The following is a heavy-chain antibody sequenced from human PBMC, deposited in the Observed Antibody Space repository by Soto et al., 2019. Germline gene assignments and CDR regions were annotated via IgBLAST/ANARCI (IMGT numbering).Heavy chain of an antibody. CDR3: ARGGGSSWADYYYYMDV. V-gene: IGHV4-34*01. CDR1: GGSFSGYY. J-gene: IGHJ6*03. Sequence: PSETLSLTCAVYGGSFSGYYWSWIRQPPGKGLEWIGEINHSGSTNYNPSLKSRVTISVDTSKNQFSLKLSSVTAADTAVYYCARGGGSSWADYYYYMDVWGKGTTVTVSS. D-gene: IGHD6-13*01. CDR2: INHSGST.